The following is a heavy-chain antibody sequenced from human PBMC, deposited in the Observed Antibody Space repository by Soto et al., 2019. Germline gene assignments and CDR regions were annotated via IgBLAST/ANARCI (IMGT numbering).Heavy chain of an antibody. CDR2: IIPIFGTA. V-gene: IGHV1-69*13. J-gene: IGHJ6*02. CDR3: ARPCGYYYYYYGMDV. CDR1: GGTFSSYA. Sequence: ASVKVSCKSSGGTFSSYAISWVRQAPGQGLEWMGGIIPIFGTANYAQKFQGRVTITADESTSTAYMELSSLRSEDTDVYYCARPCGYYYYYYGMDVWGQGTTVTVSS.